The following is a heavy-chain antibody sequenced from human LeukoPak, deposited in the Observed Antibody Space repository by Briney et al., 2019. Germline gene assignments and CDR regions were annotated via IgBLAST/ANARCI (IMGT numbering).Heavy chain of an antibody. CDR1: GFTSSTYW. J-gene: IGHJ6*03. V-gene: IGHV3-7*03. Sequence: GGSLRLSCAASGFTSSTYWMTWVRQAPGKGLEWVANINQGGSQKYYVDSVKGRFTISRDNAKNSLYLQMNSLRAEDTAVYYCAKSGYYDFWSGPYYMDVWGKGTTVTVSS. CDR2: INQGGSQK. CDR3: AKSGYYDFWSGPYYMDV. D-gene: IGHD3-3*01.